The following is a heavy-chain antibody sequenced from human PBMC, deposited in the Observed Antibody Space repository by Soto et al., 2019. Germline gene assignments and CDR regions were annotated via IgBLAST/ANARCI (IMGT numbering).Heavy chain of an antibody. D-gene: IGHD1-20*01. CDR3: AREQYNWKL. CDR2: VYHTGNT. Sequence: QVQLQESGPGLVKPSETLSLTCTVSGVSITPYYWNWIRHPPGKGLEWIGYVYHTGNTYYNPSLKSRVTISLDTYKNQVSLRLKSVTAADTAVYYCAREQYNWKLWGQGTLVTVSS. J-gene: IGHJ4*02. CDR1: GVSITPYY. V-gene: IGHV4-59*01.